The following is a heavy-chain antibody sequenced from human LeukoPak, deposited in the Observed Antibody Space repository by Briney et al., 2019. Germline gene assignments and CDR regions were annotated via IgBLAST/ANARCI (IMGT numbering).Heavy chain of an antibody. J-gene: IGHJ4*02. D-gene: IGHD3-10*01. CDR3: ARFGFGRVSNPNHWTGY. V-gene: IGHV5-51*01. CDR2: IYPGESDT. CDR1: GYSFTSYW. Sequence: GESLKISCKGSGYSFTSYWIGCVRQMPGKGLEWMGIIYPGESDTRYSPSFHGQVTISAGKSISTAYLQWSSLKASDTAMYYCARFGFGRVSNPNHWTGYWGQGTLVTVSS.